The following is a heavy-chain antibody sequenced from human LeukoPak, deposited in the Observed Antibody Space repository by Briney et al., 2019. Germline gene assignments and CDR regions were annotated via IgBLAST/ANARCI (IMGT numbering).Heavy chain of an antibody. CDR3: AKSWDSIVVVPVYYFDY. CDR2: ISGSGGST. D-gene: IGHD2-2*01. Sequence: GGSLRLSCAASGFTFSSYAMSWVRQAPGKGLERVSAISGSGGSTYYADSVKGRFTISRDNSKNTLYLQMNSLRAEDTAVYYCAKSWDSIVVVPVYYFDYWGQGTLVTVSS. V-gene: IGHV3-23*01. J-gene: IGHJ4*02. CDR1: GFTFSSYA.